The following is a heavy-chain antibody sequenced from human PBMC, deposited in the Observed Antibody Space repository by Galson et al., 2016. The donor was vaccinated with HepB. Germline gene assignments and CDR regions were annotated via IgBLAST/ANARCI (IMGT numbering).Heavy chain of an antibody. CDR3: ARIASGGVYPPPDHYYFALDV. CDR2: IWYDGSDK. V-gene: IGHV3-33*02. J-gene: IGHJ6*02. D-gene: IGHD3-16*01. Sequence: SLRLSCAASGFIFSSYGMHWVRQAPGRGLEWVAIIWYDGSDKYYSVSAKGRFTVSRDNSKNTLFLQMNSLRAEDTAVYYCARIASGGVYPPPDHYYFALDVWGQGTTVTVSS. CDR1: GFIFSSYG.